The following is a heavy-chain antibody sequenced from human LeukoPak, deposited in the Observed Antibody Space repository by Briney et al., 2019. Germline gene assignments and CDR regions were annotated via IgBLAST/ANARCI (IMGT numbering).Heavy chain of an antibody. CDR2: IGAGGSTI. V-gene: IGHV3-48*03. Sequence: GGSLRLSCAPSGLTYSNYKMHWPPQSPGKGLEWVSYIGAGGSTIYYADSVKGRFTISRDNAQNSLYLQMNSLRAEDTAVYYCGRNRVDRWGQGTLVTVSS. CDR1: GLTYSNYK. J-gene: IGHJ5*02. CDR3: GRNRVDR. D-gene: IGHD2/OR15-2a*01.